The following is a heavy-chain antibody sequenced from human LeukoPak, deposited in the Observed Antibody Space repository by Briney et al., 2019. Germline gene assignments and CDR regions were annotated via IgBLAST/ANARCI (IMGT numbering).Heavy chain of an antibody. V-gene: IGHV3-21*01. CDR2: ISSSSSYI. CDR1: GFTFSSYA. CDR3: ARGTGPIDY. J-gene: IGHJ4*02. Sequence: PGGSLRLSCAASGFTFSSYAMSWVRQAPGKGLEWVSSISSSSSYIYYADSVKGRFTISRDNAKNSLYLQMNSLRAEDTAVYYCARGTGPIDYWGQGTLVTVSS. D-gene: IGHD1-1*01.